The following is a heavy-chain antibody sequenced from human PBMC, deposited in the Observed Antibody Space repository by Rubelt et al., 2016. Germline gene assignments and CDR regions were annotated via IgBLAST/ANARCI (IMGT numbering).Heavy chain of an antibody. V-gene: IGHV3-53*01. J-gene: IGHJ4*02. CDR1: GFTVSSNY. Sequence: EVQLVESGGGLIQPGGSLRLSCAASGFTVSSNYMSWVRQAPGKGLEWVSILYSGSGTYYADSVKGRFTISRDTSKNTRYLQRKSLRDEDTAVYYCAAQASKYYFEYWGQGTLVTVSS. CDR2: LYSGSGT. CDR3: AAQASKYYFEY.